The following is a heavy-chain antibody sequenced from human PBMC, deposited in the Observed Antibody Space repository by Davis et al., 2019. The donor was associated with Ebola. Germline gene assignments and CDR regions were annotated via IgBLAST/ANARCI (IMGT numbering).Heavy chain of an antibody. V-gene: IGHV4-31*03. CDR2: IYRDGTT. Sequence: LRLSCTVSGGSISSYYWSWIRQHPGKGLEWIGYIYRDGTTYSTPSLKSRAIISVDTSKNQFSLKLSSVTAADTAVYYCARDPFGAARLDYWGQGTLVTVSS. CDR3: ARDPFGAARLDY. CDR1: GGSISSYY. D-gene: IGHD6-6*01. J-gene: IGHJ4*02.